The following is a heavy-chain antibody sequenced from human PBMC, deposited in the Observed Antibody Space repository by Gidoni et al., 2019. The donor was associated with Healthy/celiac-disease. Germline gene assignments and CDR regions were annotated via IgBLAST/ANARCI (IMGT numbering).Heavy chain of an antibody. D-gene: IGHD3-10*01. CDR3: ARGLAMVRGVIITALLDY. CDR2: ISGSGGST. CDR1: GFTFISYA. V-gene: IGHV3-23*01. Sequence: EVQLLESGGGLVQPGGSLRLSCAASGFTFISYAMSWVRQAPGKGLEWVSAISGSGGSTYYADSVKGRFTISRDNSKNTLYLQMNSLRAEDTAVYYCARGLAMVRGVIITALLDYWGQGTLVTVSS. J-gene: IGHJ4*02.